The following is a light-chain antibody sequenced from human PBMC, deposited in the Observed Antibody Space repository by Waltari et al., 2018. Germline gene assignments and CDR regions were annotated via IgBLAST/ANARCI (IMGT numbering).Light chain of an antibody. V-gene: IGLV1-51*02. J-gene: IGLJ7*01. Sequence: QSVLTQPPSVSAAPGQRVTISCSGGRSNIGNNYVSWYRQFPGTAPKLLIYEDNARPSGVPGRFSGSKSGTSATLDITGLQAGDEADYYCGTWDSSLSGAVFGGGTHLTVL. CDR3: GTWDSSLSGAV. CDR1: RSNIGNNY. CDR2: EDN.